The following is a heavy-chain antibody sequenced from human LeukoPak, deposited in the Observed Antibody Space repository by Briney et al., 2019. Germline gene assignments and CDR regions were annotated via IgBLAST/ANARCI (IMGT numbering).Heavy chain of an antibody. CDR3: ARGFYYYDSSGYYSLYFDY. CDR2: IKQDGSEK. Sequence: GGSLRLSCAPSGFTVSSNYMSWVRQAPGKGLEWVANIKQDGSEKYYVDSVKGRFTISRDNAKNSLYLQMNSLRAEDTAVYYCARGFYYYDSSGYYSLYFDYWGQGTLVTVSS. J-gene: IGHJ4*02. D-gene: IGHD3-22*01. CDR1: GFTVSSNY. V-gene: IGHV3-7*01.